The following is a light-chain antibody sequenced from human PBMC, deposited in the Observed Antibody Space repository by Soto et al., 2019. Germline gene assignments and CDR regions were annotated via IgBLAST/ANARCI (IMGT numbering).Light chain of an antibody. CDR1: QSVSSSY. Sequence: EIVLTQSPGTLSLSPGERAALSCRASQSVSSSYLAWYQQKPGQAPRLLIYGASSRATGIPDRFSGSGSGTDFTLTISRLEPEDFAVYYYQQYXSSPPTFGQGTKVDIK. V-gene: IGKV3-20*01. CDR3: QQYXSSPPT. J-gene: IGKJ1*01. CDR2: GAS.